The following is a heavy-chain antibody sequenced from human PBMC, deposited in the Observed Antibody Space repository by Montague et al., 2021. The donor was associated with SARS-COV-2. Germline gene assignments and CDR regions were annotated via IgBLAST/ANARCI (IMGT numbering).Heavy chain of an antibody. CDR1: GGSISSSSYY. CDR2: IYYSGST. V-gene: IGHV4-39*07. D-gene: IGHD3-10*01. CDR3: ARGRLILLWFGELLSGGDYYGMDV. Sequence: SETLSLTCTVSGGSISSSSYYWGWIRQPPGKGLEWIGSIYYSGSTYYNPPLKSRVTISVDTSKNQFSLKLSSVTAADTAVYYCARGRLILLWFGELLSGGDYYGMDVWGQRTTVTVSS. J-gene: IGHJ6*02.